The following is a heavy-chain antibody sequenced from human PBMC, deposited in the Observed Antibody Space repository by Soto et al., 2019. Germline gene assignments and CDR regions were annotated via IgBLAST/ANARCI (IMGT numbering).Heavy chain of an antibody. J-gene: IGHJ4*02. D-gene: IGHD6-13*01. CDR3: ARGRGGSSWFMVSLVFDY. Sequence: SETLSLTCTVSGGSISSSSYYWGWIRQPPGKGLEWIGSIYYSGSTYYNPSLKSRVTISVDTSKNQFSLKLSSVTAADTAVYYCARGRGGSSWFMVSLVFDYWGQGTLVTVSS. V-gene: IGHV4-39*01. CDR1: GGSISSSSYY. CDR2: IYYSGST.